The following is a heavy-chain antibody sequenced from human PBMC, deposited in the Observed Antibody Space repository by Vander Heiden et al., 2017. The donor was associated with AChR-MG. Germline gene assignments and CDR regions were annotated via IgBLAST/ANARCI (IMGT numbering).Heavy chain of an antibody. J-gene: IGHJ4*02. CDR3: AKDWPRHWQNH. CDR2: ISADGGST. Sequence: EVQLLESEGGLIQPGGSLRLSCEASGFTFSTYAMSWVRQAPGKGLEWVSTISADGGSTFYADSVKGRFTISRNDSKNTLLLQMDSLRVEDTAVYYCAKDWPRHWQNHWGQGTLVTVSS. D-gene: IGHD1-1*01. V-gene: IGHV3-23*01. CDR1: GFTFSTYA.